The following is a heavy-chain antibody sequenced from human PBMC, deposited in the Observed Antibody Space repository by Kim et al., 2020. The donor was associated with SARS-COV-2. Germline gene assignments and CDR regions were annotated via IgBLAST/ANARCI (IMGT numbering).Heavy chain of an antibody. Sequence: SVKVSCKASGGTFSSYAISWVRQAPGQGLEWMGGIIPIFGTANYAQKFQGRVTITADKSTSTAYMELSSLRSEDTAVYYCATSRSGSRYENYYYYGMDVWGQGTTVTVSS. CDR3: ATSRSGSRYENYYYYGMDV. CDR2: IIPIFGTA. D-gene: IGHD3-10*01. CDR1: GGTFSSYA. J-gene: IGHJ6*02. V-gene: IGHV1-69*06.